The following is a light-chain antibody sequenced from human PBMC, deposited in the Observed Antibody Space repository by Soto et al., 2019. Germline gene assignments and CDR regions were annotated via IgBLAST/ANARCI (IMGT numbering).Light chain of an antibody. CDR3: TAWDGSMHHIL. CDR1: SSNMGSNS. Sequence: QSVLTQPPSASGTPGQRVTISCSGSSSNMGSNSVNWYHQLPGTAPKILIYGDNQRPSGVPDRFSGSKSGTSASLPITGLQSEDEADYYCTAWDGSMHHILFGGGTKLTVL. J-gene: IGLJ2*01. CDR2: GDN. V-gene: IGLV1-44*01.